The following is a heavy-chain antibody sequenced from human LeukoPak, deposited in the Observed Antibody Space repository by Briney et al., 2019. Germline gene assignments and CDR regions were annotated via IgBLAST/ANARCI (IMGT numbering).Heavy chain of an antibody. J-gene: IGHJ1*01. CDR1: GGTFSSYA. CDR2: IIPIFGTA. CDR3: ATTRDYYDTSGYTLLQD. Sequence: SVKVSCKASGGTFSSYAISWVRQAPGQGLEWMGGIIPIFGTANYAQKFQGRVTITADESTSTAYMELSSLRSEDTAMYYCATTRDYYDTSGYTLLQDWGQGTLVTVSS. D-gene: IGHD3-22*01. V-gene: IGHV1-69*01.